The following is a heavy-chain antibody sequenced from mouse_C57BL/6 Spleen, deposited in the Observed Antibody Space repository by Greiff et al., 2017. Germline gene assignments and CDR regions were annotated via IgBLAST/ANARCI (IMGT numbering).Heavy chain of an antibody. CDR1: GYTFTDYN. Sequence: EVQLQQSGPELVKPGASVKMSCKASGYTFTDYNMHWVKQSPGKSLEWIGYINPNNGGTSYNQKFKGTATLTVNKSSSTAYMELRSLTSEDSAVYCGARADYSNPYYAMDYWGQGTSVTVSS. D-gene: IGHD2-5*01. V-gene: IGHV1-22*01. J-gene: IGHJ4*01. CDR3: ARADYSNPYYAMDY. CDR2: INPNNGGT.